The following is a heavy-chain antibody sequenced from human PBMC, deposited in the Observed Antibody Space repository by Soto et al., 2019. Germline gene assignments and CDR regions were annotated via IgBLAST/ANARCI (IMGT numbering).Heavy chain of an antibody. CDR1: GGSISSYY. CDR3: AREGYSSGWPNLDY. D-gene: IGHD6-19*01. V-gene: IGHV4-59*01. CDR2: IYYSGST. Sequence: QVQLQESGPGLAKPSETLSLTCTVSGGSISSYYWSWIRQPPGKGLEWIGYIYYSGSTNYNPSLKSRVTISVDTSKNQFSLKLSSVTAADTAVYYCAREGYSSGWPNLDYWGQGTLVTVSS. J-gene: IGHJ4*02.